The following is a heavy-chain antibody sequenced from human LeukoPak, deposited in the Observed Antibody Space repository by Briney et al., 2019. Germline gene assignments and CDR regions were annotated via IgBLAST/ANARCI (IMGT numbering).Heavy chain of an antibody. J-gene: IGHJ3*02. Sequence: GGSLRLSCAASGFTFSNYAMNWVRQAPGKGLEWVSAISGSGGSTYYADSVKGRFTISRDNSKNTLYLQMNSLRAEDTAVYYCAKVGRATSQLGAFDIWGQGTMVTVSS. D-gene: IGHD6-13*01. CDR2: ISGSGGST. V-gene: IGHV3-23*01. CDR3: AKVGRATSQLGAFDI. CDR1: GFTFSNYA.